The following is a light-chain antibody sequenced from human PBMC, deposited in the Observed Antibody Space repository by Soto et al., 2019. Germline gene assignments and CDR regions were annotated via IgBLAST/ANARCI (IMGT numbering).Light chain of an antibody. CDR2: GAS. J-gene: IGKJ4*01. Sequence: IVLTQSPGTLSFSPGETATLSCRASQRISINYLAWYQQKPGQAPRLLIYGASNRAAGIPDRFSDSGSGTDFTLTIARLEPEDFAVYYCQQYGTSPLTLGRGTKVDIK. CDR3: QQYGTSPLT. V-gene: IGKV3-20*01. CDR1: QRISINY.